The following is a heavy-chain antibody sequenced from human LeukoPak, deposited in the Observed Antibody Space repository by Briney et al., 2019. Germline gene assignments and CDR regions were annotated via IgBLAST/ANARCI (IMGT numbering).Heavy chain of an antibody. J-gene: IGHJ4*02. CDR2: MSPNSGST. V-gene: IGHV1-8*01. Sequence: ASVKVSCRASGYTFTSYDIFWVRQATGQGLEWMGWMSPNSGSTGSAQKFQGRITMTRDTSISTAYMELSSLRSDDTAVYFCARDRGTAYDAAGGYGGQGTLVTVSS. D-gene: IGHD5-12*01. CDR1: GYTFTSYD. CDR3: ARDRGTAYDAAGGY.